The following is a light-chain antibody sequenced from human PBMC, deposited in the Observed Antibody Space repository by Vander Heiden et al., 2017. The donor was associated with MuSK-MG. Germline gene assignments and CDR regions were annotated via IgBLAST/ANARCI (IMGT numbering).Light chain of an antibody. CDR3: MQVLLTLYT. J-gene: IGKJ2*01. V-gene: IGKV2-28*01. Sequence: DIVMTQSPLSLPVTPGEPASISCRSSQSLLHSNGHNYLEWYLQKPGQPPQLLIYLGSNRASGVPDRFSGSGSGTDFTLTISRVEAEDVGVYYCMQVLLTLYTIGQGTKLEIK. CDR1: QSLLHSNGHNY. CDR2: LGS.